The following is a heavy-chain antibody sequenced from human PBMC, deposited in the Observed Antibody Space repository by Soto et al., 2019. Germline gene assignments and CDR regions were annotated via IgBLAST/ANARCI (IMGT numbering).Heavy chain of an antibody. CDR3: ARTSAFDI. CDR2: TYYRSKWFN. Sequence: QVQLQQSGPGLVKPSQTLSLTCAISGDSVSSNSVSWHWIRQSPSRGLEWLGRTYYRSKWFNDYAVSLKSRIPINPDTSKNQCSLQLNSATPEDTAVYYCARTSAFDIWGQGTMVIVSS. J-gene: IGHJ3*02. V-gene: IGHV6-1*01. CDR1: GDSVSSNSVS.